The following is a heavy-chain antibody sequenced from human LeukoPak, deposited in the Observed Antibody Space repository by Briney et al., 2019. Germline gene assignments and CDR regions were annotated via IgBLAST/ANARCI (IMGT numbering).Heavy chain of an antibody. D-gene: IGHD3-3*01. J-gene: IGHJ3*02. CDR1: GGSFSGYY. Sequence: PSETLSLTCAVYGGSFSGYYWRWIRQPPGKGLEWIGEINHSGSTNYNPSLKSRVTISGDTSKNQFSLKLSSVTAADTAVYYCARGVTIFGLLNDAFDIWGQGTMVTVSS. V-gene: IGHV4-34*01. CDR3: ARGVTIFGLLNDAFDI. CDR2: INHSGST.